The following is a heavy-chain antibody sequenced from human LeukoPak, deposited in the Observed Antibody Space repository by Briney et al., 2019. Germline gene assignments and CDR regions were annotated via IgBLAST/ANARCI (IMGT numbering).Heavy chain of an antibody. V-gene: IGHV4-59*01. CDR3: ARVGIAAAGSKFDY. D-gene: IGHD6-13*01. Sequence: PSETLSLTCTVSGGSISSYYWSWIRQPPGKGLEWIGYIYYSGSTNYNPSLKSRVTISVDTSKNQFSLKLSSVTAADTAVYYCARVGIAAAGSKFDYWGQGTLVTVSS. J-gene: IGHJ4*02. CDR1: GGSISSYY. CDR2: IYYSGST.